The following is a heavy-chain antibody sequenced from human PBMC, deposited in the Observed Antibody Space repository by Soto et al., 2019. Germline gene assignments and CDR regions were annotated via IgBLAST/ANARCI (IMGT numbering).Heavy chain of an antibody. J-gene: IGHJ3*02. D-gene: IGHD1-26*01. CDR3: ARHGITGSYYDAFEI. CDR1: GGAISSSRCH. CDR2: IKYSGTT. V-gene: IGHV4-39*01. Sequence: PSETLSLTCTVSGGAISSSRCHWGWIRQPPGKGLEWIASIKYSGTTFYNPSLKSRGTLSVDTSKNHFALTLSSVTDADKNIHSGARHGITGSYYDAFEIWGQGTMATVPS.